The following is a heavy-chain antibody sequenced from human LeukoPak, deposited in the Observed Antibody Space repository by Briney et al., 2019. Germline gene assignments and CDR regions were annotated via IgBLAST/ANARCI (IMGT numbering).Heavy chain of an antibody. CDR2: ISGRGDNT. CDR3: EIYPLHPYCRGGSCCLGGFVP. Sequence: PGASLRLSCAASGFTFSTYAMSWVRQARGEGLEWVSAISGRGDNTYYADCVGGRFTISRDNSKNSLYLQMNSLRAEDTAVYYCEIYPLHPYCRGGSCCLGGFVPWGEGTLVTVS. D-gene: IGHD2-15*01. J-gene: IGHJ5*02. V-gene: IGHV3-23*01. CDR1: GFTFSTYA.